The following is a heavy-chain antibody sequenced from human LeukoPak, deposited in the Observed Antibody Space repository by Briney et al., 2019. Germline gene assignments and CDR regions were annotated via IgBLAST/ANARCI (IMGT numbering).Heavy chain of an antibody. D-gene: IGHD1-26*01. Sequence: GASVKVSCKASGYTFTSYYMHWVRQAPGQGLEWMGIINPSGGSTSYAQKFQGRVTMTRDMSTSTVYMELRSLRSDDTAVYYCARILTSGSYTRYWGQGTLVAVSS. CDR1: GYTFTSYY. CDR2: INPSGGST. V-gene: IGHV1-46*01. J-gene: IGHJ4*02. CDR3: ARILTSGSYTRY.